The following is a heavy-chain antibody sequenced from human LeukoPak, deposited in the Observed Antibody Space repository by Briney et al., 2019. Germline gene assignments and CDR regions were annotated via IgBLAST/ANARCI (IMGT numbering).Heavy chain of an antibody. CDR3: ARDPTSSWETAFDI. CDR1: GFSFSIYW. Sequence: GGSLRLSCAASGFSFSIYWMSWIRQTPGKGLEYVANIESNGGDKYYVDSVKGRFTISRDNAKNSLYLQMNSLRAEDTAVYYCARDPTSSWETAFDIWGQGTMVTVSS. CDR2: IESNGGDK. V-gene: IGHV3-7*01. D-gene: IGHD1-26*01. J-gene: IGHJ3*02.